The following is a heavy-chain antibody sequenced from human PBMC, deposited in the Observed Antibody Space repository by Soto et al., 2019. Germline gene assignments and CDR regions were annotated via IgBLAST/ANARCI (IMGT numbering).Heavy chain of an antibody. CDR1: GFSLSTSGVG. D-gene: IGHD5-12*01. CDR2: IYWDDDK. Sequence: QITLKESGPTLVKPTQTLTLTCTFSGFSLSTSGVGVGWIRQPPGKALEWLALIYWDDDKRYSPSLKSRLTLTKDTSKNQVVLKMTNMDPVDTATYYCAHVYGGYDNFDYWGQGTLVTVSS. CDR3: AHVYGGYDNFDY. V-gene: IGHV2-5*02. J-gene: IGHJ4*02.